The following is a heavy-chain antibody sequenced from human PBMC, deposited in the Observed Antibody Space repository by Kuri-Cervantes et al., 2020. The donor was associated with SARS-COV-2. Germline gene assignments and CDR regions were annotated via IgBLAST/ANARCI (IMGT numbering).Heavy chain of an antibody. J-gene: IGHJ6*03. CDR1: GYSFTSYW. V-gene: IGHV5-51*01. CDR2: IYPGDSDT. D-gene: IGHD6-13*01. CDR3: ARQSGSSSWYYPPLHSDYYYYMDV. Sequence: GGSLRLSCKGSGYSFTSYWIGWVRQMPGKGLEWMGIIYPGDSDTRYSPSFQGQVTISADKSISTAYLQWSSLKASDTAMYYCARQSGSSSWYYPPLHSDYYYYMDVWGKGTTVTVSS.